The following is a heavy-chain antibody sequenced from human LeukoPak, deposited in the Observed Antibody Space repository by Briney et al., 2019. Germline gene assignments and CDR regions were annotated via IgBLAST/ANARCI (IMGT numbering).Heavy chain of an antibody. CDR3: ARGKVPGIAVAKQPLNPFDI. CDR2: ISAYNGNT. Sequence: ASVKVSCKASGYTFTSYGISWVRQAPGQGLEWMGWISAYNGNTNYAQKLQGRVTMTTDTSTSTAYMELRSLRSDDTAVYYCARGKVPGIAVAKQPLNPFDIWGQGAMVTVSS. CDR1: GYTFTSYG. J-gene: IGHJ3*02. D-gene: IGHD6-19*01. V-gene: IGHV1-18*01.